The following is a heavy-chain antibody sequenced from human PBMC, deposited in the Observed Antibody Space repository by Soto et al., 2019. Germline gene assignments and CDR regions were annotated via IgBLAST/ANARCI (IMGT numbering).Heavy chain of an antibody. V-gene: IGHV3-53*04. J-gene: IGHJ4*02. CDR1: EFSVSDNY. CDR3: KSRDY. CDR2: IFSGGST. Sequence: EVQLVESGGGLVQPGGSLRLACAASEFSVSDNYMNWVRQAPGKGLEWVSVIFSGGSTNYADSVKGRFTISRQKSENTLYLQMTRLRVEDTAVYYCKSRDYWGRGTLVTVSS.